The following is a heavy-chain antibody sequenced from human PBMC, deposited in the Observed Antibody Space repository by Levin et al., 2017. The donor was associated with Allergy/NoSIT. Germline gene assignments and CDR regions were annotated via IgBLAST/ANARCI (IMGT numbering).Heavy chain of an antibody. Sequence: GESLKISCAASGFTFSSYGMHWVRQAPGKGLEWVAVISYDGSNKYYADSVKGRFTISRDNSKNTLYLQMNSLRAEDTAVYYCAKEGPWDYYDSSGYFYYWGQGTLVTVSS. CDR3: AKEGPWDYYDSSGYFYY. J-gene: IGHJ4*02. CDR1: GFTFSSYG. V-gene: IGHV3-30*18. D-gene: IGHD3-22*01. CDR2: ISYDGSNK.